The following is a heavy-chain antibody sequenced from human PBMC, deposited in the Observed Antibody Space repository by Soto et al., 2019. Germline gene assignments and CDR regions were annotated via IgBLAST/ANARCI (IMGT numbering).Heavy chain of an antibody. J-gene: IGHJ4*02. D-gene: IGHD2-15*01. Sequence: SVKVSCKASGGTFSSYAISWVRQAPGQGLEWMGGIIPIFGTANYAQKFQGRVTITADESTSAAYMELSSLRSEGTAVYYCARGPVLGVVVVAATHSSPYYFDYWGQGTLVTVSS. CDR3: ARGPVLGVVVVAATHSSPYYFDY. CDR1: GGTFSSYA. V-gene: IGHV1-69*13. CDR2: IIPIFGTA.